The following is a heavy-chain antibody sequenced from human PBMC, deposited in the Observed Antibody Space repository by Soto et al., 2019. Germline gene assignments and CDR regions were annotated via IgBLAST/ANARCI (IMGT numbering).Heavy chain of an antibody. J-gene: IGHJ1*01. D-gene: IGHD2-21*01. CDR1: TFNSYS. Sequence: EVQLVESGGGLVKPGGSLRLSCTFTFNSYSLNWVGQAPGKGLECVSSISSGSAYLKYADSVKRRLTIPRDSANHVLYLQMGSLRVDDTAVYYCTRDEGRIYDNCFRPWGQCTLVTLSS. CDR2: ISSGSAYL. V-gene: IGHV3-21*01. CDR3: TRDEGRIYDNCFRP.